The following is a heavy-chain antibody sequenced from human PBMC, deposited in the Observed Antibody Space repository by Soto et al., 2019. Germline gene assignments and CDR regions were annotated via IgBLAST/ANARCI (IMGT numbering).Heavy chain of an antibody. J-gene: IGHJ6*02. CDR3: ARIASTGLGWDV. CDR1: GFTFSNYW. CDR2: IKQDGSEK. D-gene: IGHD6-13*01. V-gene: IGHV3-7*01. Sequence: EVQLVASGGGLVQPGGYLRISCAASGFTFSNYWMSWVSKAPVKGLEWVGNIKQDGSEKNYVDFVEGRFTISRDNAENSLYLQLNSLRVEDTAVYYCARIASTGLGWDVWGQGTTVVVSS.